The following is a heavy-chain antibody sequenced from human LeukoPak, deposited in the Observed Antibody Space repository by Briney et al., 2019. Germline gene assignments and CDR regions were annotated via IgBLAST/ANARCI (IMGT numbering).Heavy chain of an antibody. V-gene: IGHV3-69-1*02. Sequence: GGSLRLSCAASGFTFSDYYMNWVRQAPGKGLEWVSSISSSSTIYYADSVKGRFTISRDNAKNSLYLQMNSLRAEDTAVYYCALSLQPWGVVVLAVGIYYYYYGMDVWGQGTTVTVSS. CDR2: ISSSSTI. D-gene: IGHD2-2*01. CDR1: GFTFSDYY. CDR3: ALSLQPWGVVVLAVGIYYYYYGMDV. J-gene: IGHJ6*02.